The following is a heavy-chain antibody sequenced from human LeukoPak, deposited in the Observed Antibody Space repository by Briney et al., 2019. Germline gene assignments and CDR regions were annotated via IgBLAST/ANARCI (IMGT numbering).Heavy chain of an antibody. D-gene: IGHD2-2*01. J-gene: IGHJ3*02. Sequence: PSETLSLTCTVSGGSISSSSYYWGWIPQPPGKGLEWIGSIYYSGSTYYNPSLKSRVAISIDTSKNQFSLKLSSVTAADTAVYYCARIGYFCSSTSCYRSHAAFDIWGQGTMVTVSS. CDR3: ARIGYFCSSTSCYRSHAAFDI. V-gene: IGHV4-39*07. CDR1: GGSISSSSYY. CDR2: IYYSGST.